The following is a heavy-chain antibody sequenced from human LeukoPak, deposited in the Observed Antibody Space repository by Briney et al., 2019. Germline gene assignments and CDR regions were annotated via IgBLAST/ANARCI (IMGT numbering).Heavy chain of an antibody. CDR2: ISSSSNTI. D-gene: IGHD3-9*01. CDR1: GFTFSIYG. V-gene: IGHV3-48*02. CDR3: ARVRYFDEPDDY. Sequence: GGSLRLSCAASGFTFSIYGMNWVRQAPGKGLEWVSYISSSSNTIYYADSVKGRFTISRDNAKNSLYLQMNSLRDEDTAVYYCARVRYFDEPDDYWGQGTLVTVSS. J-gene: IGHJ4*02.